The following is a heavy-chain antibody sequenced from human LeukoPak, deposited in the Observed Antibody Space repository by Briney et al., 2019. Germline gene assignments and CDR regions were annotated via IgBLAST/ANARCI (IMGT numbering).Heavy chain of an antibody. J-gene: IGHJ4*02. CDR3: AGGRNYYDSSGYFAGGDLFPY. CDR2: IYYSGST. D-gene: IGHD3-22*01. Sequence: SETLSLTCTVSGGSISSHYWSWLRQPPGKGLEGSGYIYYSGSTNYTPSLKSRVTISLDTSKNHFSLKLSSVTAADTVVYYCAGGRNYYDSSGYFAGGDLFPYWAQGTLVTVSS. V-gene: IGHV4-59*11. CDR1: GGSISSHY.